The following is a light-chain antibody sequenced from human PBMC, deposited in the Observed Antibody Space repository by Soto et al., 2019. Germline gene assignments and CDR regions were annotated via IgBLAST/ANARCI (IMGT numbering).Light chain of an antibody. CDR3: NSYTTSSTYV. CDR1: RDDVGRYNL. J-gene: IGLJ1*01. CDR2: EAT. Sequence: HSVLTQPASVSGSPGQSITISCIGTRDDVGRYNLVSWYQHHPGKAPKVVIYEATKRPSGVSGRFSGSKSGNTASLTISGLQAEDEADYFCNSYTTSSTYVFGTGTKVTVL. V-gene: IGLV2-14*02.